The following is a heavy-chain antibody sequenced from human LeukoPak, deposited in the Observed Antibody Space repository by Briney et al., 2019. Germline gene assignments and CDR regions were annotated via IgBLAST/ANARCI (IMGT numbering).Heavy chain of an antibody. CDR2: IKQDESTK. D-gene: IGHD1-26*01. Sequence: GGSLRLSCAASGFTFTNSWMAWVRQAPGKGLEWVANIKQDESTKHYADSLKGRFTISRDNPKNSLYLQMNSLRADDTAVYYCARDTDGSLDYWGQGILVTVAS. J-gene: IGHJ4*02. CDR1: GFTFTNSW. V-gene: IGHV3-7*01. CDR3: ARDTDGSLDY.